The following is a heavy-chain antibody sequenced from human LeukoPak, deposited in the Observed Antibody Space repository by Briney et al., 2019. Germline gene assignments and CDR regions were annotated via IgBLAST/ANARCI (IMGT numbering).Heavy chain of an antibody. J-gene: IGHJ4*02. V-gene: IGHV1-2*02. Sequence: ASVKVSCKASGHTFTGYYMHGVRQAPGQGLEWMGWINPNSGGTNCAQKFQGRVTMNRDTSISTAYMELSRLRSDDTAVYYCARDFGQLELPQDWGQGTLVTVSS. D-gene: IGHD1-7*01. CDR1: GHTFTGYY. CDR3: ARDFGQLELPQD. CDR2: INPNSGGT.